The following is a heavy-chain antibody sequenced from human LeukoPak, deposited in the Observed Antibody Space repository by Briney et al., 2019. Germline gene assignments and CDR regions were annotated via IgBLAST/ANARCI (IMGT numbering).Heavy chain of an antibody. CDR3: SKGSKVGATNTGYFDY. CDR2: ISYDGSNK. CDR1: GFTFSSYG. V-gene: IGHV3-30*18. D-gene: IGHD1-26*01. Sequence: PGGSLRLSCAASGFTFSSYGMHWVRQAPGKGLEWVAVISYDGSNKYYADSVKGRFTIFRDNSKNTLYLQMNSLRAEDTAVYYCSKGSKVGATNTGYFDYGGKETLVTVPS. J-gene: IGHJ4*02.